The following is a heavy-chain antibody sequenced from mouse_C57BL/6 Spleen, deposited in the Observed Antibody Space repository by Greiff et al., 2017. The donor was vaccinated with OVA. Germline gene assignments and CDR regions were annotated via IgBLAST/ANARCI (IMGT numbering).Heavy chain of an antibody. CDR3: TRHYGSSVDAMDY. Sequence: VKLQQSGAELVRPGASVTLSCKASGYTFTDYEMHWVKQTPVHGLEWIGAIDPETGGTAYNQKFKGKAILTADKSSSTAYMELRSLTSEDSAVYYYTRHYGSSVDAMDYWGQGTSVTVSS. J-gene: IGHJ4*01. D-gene: IGHD1-1*01. CDR2: IDPETGGT. CDR1: GYTFTDYE. V-gene: IGHV1-15*01.